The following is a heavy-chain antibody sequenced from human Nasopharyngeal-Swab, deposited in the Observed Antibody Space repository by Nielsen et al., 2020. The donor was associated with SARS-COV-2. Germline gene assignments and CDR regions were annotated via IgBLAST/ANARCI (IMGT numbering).Heavy chain of an antibody. J-gene: IGHJ4*02. V-gene: IGHV3-64D*09. D-gene: IGHD1-26*01. CDR1: GFTFSRYA. Sequence: GESLKISCSASGFTFSRYAMHLVRQAPGKGLEYVSAISSNGGSTYYADSVKGRFTISRDNSKNTLYLQMSSLRAEDTAVYYCVKDRGSYVFDYWGQGTLVTVSS. CDR3: VKDRGSYVFDY. CDR2: ISSNGGST.